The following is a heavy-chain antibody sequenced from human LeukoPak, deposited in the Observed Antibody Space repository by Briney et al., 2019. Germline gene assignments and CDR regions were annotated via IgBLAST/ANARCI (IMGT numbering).Heavy chain of an antibody. CDR1: GFTFSSYG. Sequence: PGGSLRLSCAASGFTFSSYGMQWVRQAPGKGLEWVAVISYDGSKKYYADSVKGRFTFSRDNSKNTLYLQMNSLRAEDTAVYYCAELGITMIGGVWGQGTLVTVSS. CDR2: ISYDGSKK. CDR3: AELGITMIGGV. J-gene: IGHJ4*02. V-gene: IGHV3-30*18. D-gene: IGHD3-10*02.